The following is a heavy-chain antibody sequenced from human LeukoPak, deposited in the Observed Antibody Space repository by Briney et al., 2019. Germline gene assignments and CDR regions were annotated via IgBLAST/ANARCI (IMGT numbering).Heavy chain of an antibody. CDR3: ARGRWKTGMDSPYYFDY. CDR2: THTNGST. J-gene: IGHJ4*02. D-gene: IGHD2-2*03. V-gene: IGHV4-4*07. CDR1: GGSIGNYY. Sequence: PSETLSLTCTVSGGSIGNYYWSWIRQPAGKGLEWIGRTHTNGSTNYNPSLKSRVTMSVDTSKNQFSLKLTSVTAADTAVYYCARGRWKTGMDSPYYFDYWGQGTLVTVSS.